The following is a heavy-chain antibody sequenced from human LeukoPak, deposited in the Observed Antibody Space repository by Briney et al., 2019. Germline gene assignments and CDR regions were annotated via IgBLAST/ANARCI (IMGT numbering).Heavy chain of an antibody. J-gene: IGHJ4*02. CDR3: ARSSSTWAECQFDF. Sequence: SETLSLTCTVSGVSIRSIDSYWGWIRQPPGKGLEWIGGGFYSGSTYYNPSLKSRVTISVDTSKNQFSLKLRSVTAADTAVYYCARSSSTWAECQFDFWGQGTLVTVSS. D-gene: IGHD6-13*01. CDR2: GFYSGST. V-gene: IGHV4-39*07. CDR1: GVSIRSIDSY.